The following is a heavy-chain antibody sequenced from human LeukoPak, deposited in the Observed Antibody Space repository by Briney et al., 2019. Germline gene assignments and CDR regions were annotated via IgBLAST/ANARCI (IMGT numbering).Heavy chain of an antibody. CDR1: GFTFSSYA. Sequence: GGSLRLSCAASGFTFSSYAMSWVRQAPGKGLEWVSAISGSGGSTYYADSVKGRFTISRDNSKNTLYLQMNSLRAEDTAVYYCAKRSSLTYYYDSSGYLYFDYWGQGTLVTVSS. CDR2: ISGSGGST. J-gene: IGHJ4*02. D-gene: IGHD3-22*01. V-gene: IGHV3-23*01. CDR3: AKRSSLTYYYDSSGYLYFDY.